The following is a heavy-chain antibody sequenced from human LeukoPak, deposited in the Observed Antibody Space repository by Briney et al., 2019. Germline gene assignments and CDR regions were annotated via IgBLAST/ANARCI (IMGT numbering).Heavy chain of an antibody. CDR3: ARGNYAMGV. V-gene: IGHV6-1*01. CDR1: GDSVSSNSRA. J-gene: IGHJ6*02. Sequence: SQTLSLTCAISGDSVSSNSRAWNWITQSPSRGLEWVGKTYYRAKWYYDYAVSVKSRIIITPDTSKNQFSLQLNPVAPEDTAVYYCARGNYAMGVWGQGTTVTVSS. CDR2: TYYRAKWYY.